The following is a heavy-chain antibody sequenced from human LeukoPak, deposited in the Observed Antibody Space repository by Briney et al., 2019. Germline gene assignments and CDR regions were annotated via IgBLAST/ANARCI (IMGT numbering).Heavy chain of an antibody. CDR2: INPNSGGT. CDR1: GYTFTGYY. Sequence: ASVKVSCKASGYTFTGYYIHWVRQAPGQGLEWMGWINPNSGGTNYAQKFQGWVTMTRDTSINTAYMELSRLRSDDTAVYYCARVVNYYDKEDAFDIWGQGTMVTVSS. D-gene: IGHD3-22*01. J-gene: IGHJ3*02. V-gene: IGHV1-2*04. CDR3: ARVVNYYDKEDAFDI.